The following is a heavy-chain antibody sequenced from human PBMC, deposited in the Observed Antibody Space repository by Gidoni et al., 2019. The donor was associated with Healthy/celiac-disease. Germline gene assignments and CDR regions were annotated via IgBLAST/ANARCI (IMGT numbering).Heavy chain of an antibody. CDR3: ARQSASDRNYYYGMDV. V-gene: IGHV1-8*01. Sequence: QVQLVQSGAEVKKPGASVKVSCKASGYTFTSYDINWVRQATGQGLEWMGWMNPNSGNTGYAQKFQGRVTMTRNTSISTAYMELSSLRSEDTAVYYRARQSASDRNYYYGMDVWGQGTTVTVSS. J-gene: IGHJ6*02. CDR2: MNPNSGNT. CDR1: GYTFTSYD.